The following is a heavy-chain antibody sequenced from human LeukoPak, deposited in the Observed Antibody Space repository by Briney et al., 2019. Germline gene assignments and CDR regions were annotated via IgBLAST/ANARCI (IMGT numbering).Heavy chain of an antibody. V-gene: IGHV4-34*01. Sequence: PSETLSLTCAVYGGSFSGYYWSWIRQPPGKGLEWIGEINHSGSTNYNPSLKSRVTISVDTSKNQFSLKLSSVTAADTAVYYCARVEGVAARLGSLDVWGKGTTVTVSS. J-gene: IGHJ6*04. CDR3: ARVEGVAARLGSLDV. CDR2: INHSGST. D-gene: IGHD6-6*01. CDR1: GGSFSGYY.